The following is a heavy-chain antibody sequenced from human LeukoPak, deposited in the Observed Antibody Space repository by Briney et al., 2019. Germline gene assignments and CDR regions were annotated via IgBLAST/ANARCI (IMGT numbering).Heavy chain of an antibody. CDR3: ARGRGPSRITGTTTQLGGVWFDP. CDR1: GGSFSGSY. J-gene: IGHJ5*02. CDR2: INHSGST. Sequence: SETLSLTCAVYGGSFSGSYWSWIRQPPGKGLEWIGEINHSGSTNYNPSLKSRVTISVDTSKNQFSLKLNSVTAADTALYYCARGRGPSRITGTTTQLGGVWFDPWGQGTLVTASS. D-gene: IGHD1-7*01. V-gene: IGHV4-34*01.